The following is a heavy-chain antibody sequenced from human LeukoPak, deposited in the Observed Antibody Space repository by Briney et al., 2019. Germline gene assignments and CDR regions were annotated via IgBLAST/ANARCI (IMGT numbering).Heavy chain of an antibody. CDR3: ARDNSVGDNAWWFDP. CDR1: GYTFTIYY. CDR2: INPTGGST. V-gene: IGHV1-46*01. Sequence: ASVKVSCKAPGYTFTIYYMHWVRQAPGQGLEWMGLINPTGGSTGYAQKFQGRVTMTRDMSASTDYMELSSLRSEDTAIYYCARDNSVGDNAWWFDPWGQGTLLTVSS. J-gene: IGHJ5*02. D-gene: IGHD1-26*01.